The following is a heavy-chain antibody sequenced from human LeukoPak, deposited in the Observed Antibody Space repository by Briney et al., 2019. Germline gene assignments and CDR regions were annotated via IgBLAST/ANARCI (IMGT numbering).Heavy chain of an antibody. CDR3: TTDDDTAMPLISRY. D-gene: IGHD5-18*01. J-gene: IGHJ4*02. Sequence: GGSLRLSCVASGFTFSNAWMSWVRQAPGKGLEWVGRIKSKTDGGTTDYAAPVKGRFTISRDDSKNTLYLQMNSLKTEDTAVYYCTTDDDTAMPLISRYWGQGTLVTVSS. V-gene: IGHV3-15*01. CDR2: IKSKTDGGTT. CDR1: GFTFSNAW.